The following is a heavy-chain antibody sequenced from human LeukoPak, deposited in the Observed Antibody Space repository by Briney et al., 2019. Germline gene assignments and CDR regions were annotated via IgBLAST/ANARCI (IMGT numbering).Heavy chain of an antibody. CDR3: ASHTPRYCSGGSCYFPYYFDY. Sequence: SETLSLTCTVSDGSISSSSYYWGWIRQPPGKGLEWIGSIYYSGSTYYNSSLKSRVTISVDTSKNQFSLKLSSVTAADTAVYYCASHTPRYCSGGSCYFPYYFDYWGQGTLVTVSS. V-gene: IGHV4-39*01. D-gene: IGHD2-15*01. CDR2: IYYSGST. J-gene: IGHJ4*02. CDR1: DGSISSSSYY.